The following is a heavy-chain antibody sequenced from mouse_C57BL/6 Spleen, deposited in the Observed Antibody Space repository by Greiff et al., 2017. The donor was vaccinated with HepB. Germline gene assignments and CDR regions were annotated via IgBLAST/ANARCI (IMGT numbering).Heavy chain of an antibody. V-gene: IGHV5-6*01. CDR1: GFTFSSYG. J-gene: IGHJ1*03. CDR2: ISSGGSYT. CDR3: ARQGYSNYDFDV. D-gene: IGHD2-5*01. Sequence: EVQVVESGGDLVKPGGSLKLSCAASGFTFSSYGMSWVRQTPDKRLEWVATISSGGSYTYYPDSVKGRFTISRDNAKNTLDLQMSSLKSEDTAMYYCARQGYSNYDFDVWGTGTTVTVSS.